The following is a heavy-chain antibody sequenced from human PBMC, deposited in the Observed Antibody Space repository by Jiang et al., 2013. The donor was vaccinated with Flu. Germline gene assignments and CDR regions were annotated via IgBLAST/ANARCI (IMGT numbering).Heavy chain of an antibody. J-gene: IGHJ4*02. CDR3: ARFSYCSGGSCWASFEY. CDR1: GFTFSSYS. CDR2: ITSSSSTI. Sequence: LVQPGGSLRLSCAASGFTFSSYSMNWVRQAPGKGLEWVSYITSSSSTIYYADSVKGRFTISRDNAKNSLYLQMNSLRDEDTAVYYCARFSYCSGGSCWASFEYWGQGTLVTVSS. V-gene: IGHV3-48*02. D-gene: IGHD2-15*01.